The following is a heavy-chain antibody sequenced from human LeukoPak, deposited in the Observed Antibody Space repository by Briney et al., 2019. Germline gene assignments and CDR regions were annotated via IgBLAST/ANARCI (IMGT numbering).Heavy chain of an antibody. CDR1: GFTFSSYS. CDR3: ARGRSWLRDFDY. D-gene: IGHD5-12*01. V-gene: IGHV3-21*01. CDR2: ISSSSSYI. J-gene: IGHJ4*02. Sequence: GGSLRLSCAASGFTFSSYSMNWVRQAPGKGLEWVSSISSSSSYIYYADSVKGRFTISRDNAKNSLYLQMNSLRAEDTAVYYCARGRSWLRDFDYWGQGTLVTVSS.